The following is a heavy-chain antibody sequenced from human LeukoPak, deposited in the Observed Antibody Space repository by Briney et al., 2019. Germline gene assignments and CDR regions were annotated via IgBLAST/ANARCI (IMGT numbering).Heavy chain of an antibody. CDR2: ISNSGDAT. CDR3: AKAPPYKKYFDY. J-gene: IGHJ4*02. Sequence: GGSLRLSCAASGFTFSNYAMSWDRQAPGKGLEWVSTISNSGDATYYADSVKGRFTIPRDNSKNTLYLQMNSLRAEDTAVYYCAKAPPYKKYFDYWGQGTLVTVSP. CDR1: GFTFSNYA. V-gene: IGHV3-23*01. D-gene: IGHD1-1*01.